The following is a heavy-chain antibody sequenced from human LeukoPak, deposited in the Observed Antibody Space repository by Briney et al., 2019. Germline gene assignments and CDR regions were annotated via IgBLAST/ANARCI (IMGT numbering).Heavy chain of an antibody. D-gene: IGHD4-17*01. CDR2: IYYSGST. V-gene: IGHV4-31*03. J-gene: IGHJ4*02. CDR3: ARGLGDSTFDY. Sequence: PSQTLSLTCTVSGGFISRGGYYWTWIRQPSGKGRECIGYIYYSGSTYYNPSLKSRISISLDTSKNQSSLKLSFVTPADTAVYYCARGLGDSTFDYWGQGALVTVSS. CDR1: GGFISRGGYY.